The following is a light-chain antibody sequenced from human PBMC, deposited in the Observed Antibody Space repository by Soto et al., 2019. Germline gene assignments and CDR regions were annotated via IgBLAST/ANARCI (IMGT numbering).Light chain of an antibody. CDR1: QTINNW. Sequence: DIQLTQSPSTVSASVGDSVTITCRSSQTINNWLAWYQQKSGKAPKLLVFGVSTIQTGVPSRFSGSGSGTQFTLTITGLQPDDFATYYCQQYRSVPTWAFGQGTTVEVK. CDR3: QQYRSVPTWA. CDR2: GVS. J-gene: IGKJ1*01. V-gene: IGKV1-5*03.